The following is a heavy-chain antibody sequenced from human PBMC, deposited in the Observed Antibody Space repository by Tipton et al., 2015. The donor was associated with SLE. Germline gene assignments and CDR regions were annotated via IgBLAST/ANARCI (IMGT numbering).Heavy chain of an antibody. CDR3: ARTGAATRRITLVRGVPGAFDI. V-gene: IGHV4-34*01. D-gene: IGHD3-10*01. Sequence: LRLSCAVYGGSFSGYYWSWIRQPPGKGLEWIGEINHSGSTNYNPSLKSRVTISVDTSKNQFSLKLSSVTAADTAVYYCARTGAATRRITLVRGVPGAFDIWCQGTMVTVSS. J-gene: IGHJ3*02. CDR1: GGSFSGYY. CDR2: INHSGST.